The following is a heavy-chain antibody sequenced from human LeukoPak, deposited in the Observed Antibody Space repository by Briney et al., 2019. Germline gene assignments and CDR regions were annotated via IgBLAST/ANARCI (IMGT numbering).Heavy chain of an antibody. V-gene: IGHV3-66*01. CDR1: GFTVSSNY. J-gene: IGHJ2*01. CDR3: ARGAGTKGWYFDL. Sequence: GGSLRLSCAASGFTVSSNYMSWVRQAPGKGLEWVSVIYSGGSTYYADSVKGRFTISRDNSKNTLYHQMNSLRAEDTAVYYCARGAGTKGWYFDLWGRGTLVTVSS. D-gene: IGHD3-10*01. CDR2: IYSGGST.